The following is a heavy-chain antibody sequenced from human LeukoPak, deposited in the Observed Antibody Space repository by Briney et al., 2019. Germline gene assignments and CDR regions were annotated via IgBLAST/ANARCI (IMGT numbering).Heavy chain of an antibody. J-gene: IGHJ6*03. Sequence: GGSLRLSCAASGFSFSNYAMHWVRQAPGKGLEWVSSIPSSTSYTYYADSVKGRFTISRDNAKNSLYLQMNSLRAEDTAVYYCARDPYCISTSCYIGPHYYYYYMDVWGKGTTVTVSS. CDR2: IPSSTSYT. V-gene: IGHV3-21*01. CDR3: ARDPYCISTSCYIGPHYYYYYMDV. D-gene: IGHD2-2*02. CDR1: GFSFSNYA.